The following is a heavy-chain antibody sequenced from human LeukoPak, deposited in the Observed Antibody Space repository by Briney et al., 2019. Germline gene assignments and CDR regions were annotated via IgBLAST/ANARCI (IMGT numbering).Heavy chain of an antibody. V-gene: IGHV3-30-3*01. Sequence: GGSLRLSCAASGFTFSSYAMHWVRQAPGKRLEWVAVISYDGSNKYYADSVKGRFTISRDNSKNTLYLQMNSLRAEDTAVYYCARAVTKLGTPDYWGQGTLVTVSS. CDR1: GFTFSSYA. J-gene: IGHJ4*02. CDR2: ISYDGSNK. D-gene: IGHD7-27*01. CDR3: ARAVTKLGTPDY.